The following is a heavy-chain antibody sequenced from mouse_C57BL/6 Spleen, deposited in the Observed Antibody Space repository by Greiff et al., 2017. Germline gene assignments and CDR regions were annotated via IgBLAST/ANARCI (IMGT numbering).Heavy chain of an antibody. CDR1: GYSITSGYY. D-gene: IGHD2-3*01. Sequence: EVKLLESGPGLVEPSQSLSLTCSVTGYSITSGYYWNWIRQFPGNKLEWMGYISYDGSNNYNPSLKNRISITRDTSKNQFFLKLNSVTSEDTATYYCARDRDGYYVGAMDYWGQGTSVTVSS. CDR2: ISYDGSN. CDR3: ARDRDGYYVGAMDY. V-gene: IGHV3-6*01. J-gene: IGHJ4*01.